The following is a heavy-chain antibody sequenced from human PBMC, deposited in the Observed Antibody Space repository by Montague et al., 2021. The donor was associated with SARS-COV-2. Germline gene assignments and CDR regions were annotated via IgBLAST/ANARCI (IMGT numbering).Heavy chain of an antibody. V-gene: IGHV6-1*01. CDR1: GDSVSSNSAA. D-gene: IGHD3-22*01. J-gene: IGHJ4*02. CDR3: ARELRRIIMIVDIWGFDY. CDR2: TYYRSKWYN. Sequence: CAISGDSVSSNSAAWNWIRQSPSRGLEWLGRTYYRSKWYNDYAVXVKSRITINPDTSKNQFSLQLNSVTAEDTAVYYCARELRRIIMIVDIWGFDYWGQGTLVTVSS.